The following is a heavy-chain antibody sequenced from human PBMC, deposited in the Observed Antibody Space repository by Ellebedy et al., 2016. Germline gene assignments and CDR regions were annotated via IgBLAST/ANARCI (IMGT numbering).Heavy chain of an antibody. Sequence: GESLKISCAASGFTFSSYSMNWVRQAPGKGLEWVSYISSSSSTIYYADSVKGRFTISRDNAKNSLYLQMNSLRDEDTAVYYCARDLDHRRLGYRGYFDYWGQGTLVTVSS. D-gene: IGHD2-15*01. V-gene: IGHV3-48*02. CDR1: GFTFSSYS. CDR2: ISSSSSTI. CDR3: ARDLDHRRLGYRGYFDY. J-gene: IGHJ4*02.